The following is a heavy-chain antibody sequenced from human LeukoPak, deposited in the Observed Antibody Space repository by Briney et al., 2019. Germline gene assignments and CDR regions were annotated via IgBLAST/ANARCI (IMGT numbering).Heavy chain of an antibody. V-gene: IGHV1-2*02. Sequence: ASVKVSCKASGYTFTGYYMHWVRQAPGQGLEWMGWINPNSGGTIYAQKFQGRVTMTEDTSTDTAYMELSSLRSEDTAVYYCATVFQYYYDSSGYYSPYFDYWGQGTLVTVSS. CDR3: ATVFQYYYDSSGYYSPYFDY. D-gene: IGHD3-22*01. CDR1: GYTFTGYY. J-gene: IGHJ4*02. CDR2: INPNSGGT.